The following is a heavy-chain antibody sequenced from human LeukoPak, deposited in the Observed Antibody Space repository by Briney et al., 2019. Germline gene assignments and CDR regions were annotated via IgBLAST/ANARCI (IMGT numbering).Heavy chain of an antibody. Sequence: SETLSLTCAVYGGSFSGYYWSWIRQPPEKGLEWIGEINHSGSTNYNPSLKSRVTISVDTSKNQFSLKLSSVTAADTAVYYCARASRWLVSMGVDYWGQGTLVTVSS. V-gene: IGHV4-34*01. CDR3: ARASRWLVSMGVDY. D-gene: IGHD6-19*01. J-gene: IGHJ4*02. CDR1: GGSFSGYY. CDR2: INHSGST.